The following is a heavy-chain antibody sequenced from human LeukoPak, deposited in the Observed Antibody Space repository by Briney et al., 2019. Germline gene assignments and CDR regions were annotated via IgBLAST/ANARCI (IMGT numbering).Heavy chain of an antibody. J-gene: IGHJ4*02. D-gene: IGHD6-13*01. V-gene: IGHV4-34*01. CDR3: ARGPRYSSSILYDY. Sequence: SETLSLTCAVYGGSFSGYYWSWIRQPPGKGLEWIGEINHSGSTNYNPSLKSRVTISVDTSKNQFALKLSSVTAADTAVYYCARGPRYSSSILYDYWGQGTLVTVSS. CDR2: INHSGST. CDR1: GGSFSGYY.